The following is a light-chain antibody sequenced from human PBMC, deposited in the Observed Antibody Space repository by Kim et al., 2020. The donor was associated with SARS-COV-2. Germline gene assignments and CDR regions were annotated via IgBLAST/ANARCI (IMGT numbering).Light chain of an antibody. V-gene: IGKV1-12*01. CDR1: QGVNNW. Sequence: DVQMTQSPSSVSASVGDRVTITCRASQGVNNWLAWYQQKPGKAPKLLIYGANNLHSGAPSRFSGSGSGTDFTLTISSLQPEDAATYYCQQLNFYPVTFGQGTRLVIK. CDR2: GAN. J-gene: IGKJ5*01. CDR3: QQLNFYPVT.